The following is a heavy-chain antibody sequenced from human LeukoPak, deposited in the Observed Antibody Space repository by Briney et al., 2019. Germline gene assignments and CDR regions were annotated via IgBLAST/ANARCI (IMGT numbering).Heavy chain of an antibody. CDR2: IRASGDST. D-gene: IGHD1-26*01. J-gene: IGHJ4*02. CDR1: GFLFAGYT. V-gene: IGHV3-23*01. CDR3: AKDSGRGSYTYDC. Sequence: GGSLRLSCAASGFLFAGYTMSWVCQEPERGLGWVATIRASGDSTYLSDSVKGRFTISRDNSRKTLFLQLNSLRAEDTAIYYCAKDSGRGSYTYDCWGQGTLVTVSS.